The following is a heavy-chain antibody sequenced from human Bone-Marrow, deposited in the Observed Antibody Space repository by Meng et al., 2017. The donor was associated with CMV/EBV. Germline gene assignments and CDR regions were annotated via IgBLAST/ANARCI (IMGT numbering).Heavy chain of an antibody. CDR3: ARGFTMIDG. V-gene: IGHV4-39*07. Sequence: SETLSLTCTVSGGSISSSSYYWGWIRQPPGKGLEWIGSIYYSGSTYYNPSLKSRVTISVDTSKNQFSLKLSSVTAADTAVYYCARGFTMIDGWGQGTLVTVSS. CDR2: IYYSGST. J-gene: IGHJ4*02. CDR1: GGSISSSSYY. D-gene: IGHD3-22*01.